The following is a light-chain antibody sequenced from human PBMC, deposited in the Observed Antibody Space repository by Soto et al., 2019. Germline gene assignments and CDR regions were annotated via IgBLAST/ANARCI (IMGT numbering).Light chain of an antibody. CDR2: EVS. Sequence: QSALTQPASVSGSPGQSITISCTGTSSDVGGYNYVSWYQQHPGKAPKLMIYEVSNRPSGVSNRFSGSKSGNTSSLTNSGLQAEDEADYCWSSDTSSSTLIVFGTGTKVTVL. J-gene: IGLJ1*01. CDR1: SSDVGGYNY. CDR3: SSDTSSSTLIV. V-gene: IGLV2-14*01.